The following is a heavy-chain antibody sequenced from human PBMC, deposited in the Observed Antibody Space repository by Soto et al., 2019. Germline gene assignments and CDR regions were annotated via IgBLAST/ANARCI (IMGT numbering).Heavy chain of an antibody. V-gene: IGHV3-30-3*01. D-gene: IGHD5-18*01. J-gene: IGHJ2*01. Sequence: GGSLRLSCAASGFTFSSYAMHWVRQAPGKGLEWVAVISYDGSNKYYADSVKGRFTISRDNSKNTLYLQMNSLRAEDTALYYCARDPLWGTAMVLWYFDRWGRGTLVTVSS. CDR1: GFTFSSYA. CDR2: ISYDGSNK. CDR3: ARDPLWGTAMVLWYFDR.